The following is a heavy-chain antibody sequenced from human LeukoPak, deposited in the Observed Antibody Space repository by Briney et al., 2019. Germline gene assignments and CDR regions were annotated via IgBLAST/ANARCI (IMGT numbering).Heavy chain of an antibody. D-gene: IGHD3-16*02. CDR2: IYYSGST. CDR3: ARDGASYDYVWGSYRYPSWFDP. CDR1: GGSISSYY. Sequence: SETLSLTCTVSGGSISSYYWSWIRKPPGKGLEWIGYIYYSGSTNYNPSLKSRVTISVDTSKNQFSLKLSSVTAADTAVYYCARDGASYDYVWGSYRYPSWFDPWGQGTLVTVSS. V-gene: IGHV4-59*01. J-gene: IGHJ5*02.